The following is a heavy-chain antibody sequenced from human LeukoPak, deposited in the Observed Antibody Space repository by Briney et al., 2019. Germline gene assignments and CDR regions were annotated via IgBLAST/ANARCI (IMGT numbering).Heavy chain of an antibody. J-gene: IGHJ4*02. CDR2: IYYSGST. CDR1: GFTFSDYY. CDR3: ARHSPGGEVGATLDY. D-gene: IGHD1-26*01. V-gene: IGHV4-39*01. Sequence: PGGSLRLSCAASGFTFSDYYMSWIRQAPGKGLEWIGSIYYSGSTYYNSSLKSRVTISVDTSKNQFSLKLSSVTAADTAVYYCARHSPGGEVGATLDYWGQGTLVTVSS.